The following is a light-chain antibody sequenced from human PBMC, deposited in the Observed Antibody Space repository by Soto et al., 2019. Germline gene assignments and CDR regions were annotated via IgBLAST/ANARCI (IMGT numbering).Light chain of an antibody. CDR3: MQSMQLPLT. CDR2: EVS. V-gene: IGKV2D-29*01. CDR1: QSLLPSTGETY. Sequence: DIVMTQTPLSLSVTLGQPASISCQSSQSLLPSTGETYLYWYLQKPGQPLQPLIYEVSNRFSGVPDRFSGSGSGTDFTLKISRVEAEDVGVYHCMQSMQLPLTFGGGTKVEIK. J-gene: IGKJ4*01.